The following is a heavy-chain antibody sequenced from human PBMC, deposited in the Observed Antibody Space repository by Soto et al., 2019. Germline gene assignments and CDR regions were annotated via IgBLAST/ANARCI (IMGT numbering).Heavy chain of an antibody. Sequence: EVQLLESGGGLVQPGGSLRLSCAASGFTFSSYAMSWVRQAPGKGLEWVSAISGSGGSTYYADSVKGRFTIYRDNSKNTLYLQMNSLRAEDTAVYYCAKDKSSGWFIDYWGQGTLVTVSS. CDR3: AKDKSSGWFIDY. J-gene: IGHJ4*02. V-gene: IGHV3-23*01. CDR2: ISGSGGST. CDR1: GFTFSSYA. D-gene: IGHD6-19*01.